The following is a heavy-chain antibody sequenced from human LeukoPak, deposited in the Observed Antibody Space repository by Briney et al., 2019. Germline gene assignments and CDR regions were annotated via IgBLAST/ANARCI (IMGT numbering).Heavy chain of an antibody. V-gene: IGHV3-30*02. CDR3: ARGLDNYGSGSSD. CDR2: IQYDGSNQ. Sequence: PGGSLRLSCTASGFTFSSYGMHWVRQAPGKGLEWVAYIQYDGSNQQYADSVKGRFSISRDRSKNIPYLQMNSLRAEDTAVYYCARGLDNYGSGSSDWGQGTLVTVSS. J-gene: IGHJ4*02. D-gene: IGHD3-10*01. CDR1: GFTFSSYG.